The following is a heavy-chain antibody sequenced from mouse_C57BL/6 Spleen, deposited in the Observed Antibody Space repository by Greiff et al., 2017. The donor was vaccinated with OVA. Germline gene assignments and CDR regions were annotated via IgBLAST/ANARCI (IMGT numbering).Heavy chain of an antibody. V-gene: IGHV1-85*01. CDR1: GYTFTSYA. CDR2: IYPRDGST. J-gene: IGHJ4*01. CDR3: ARDYYSSDYAMDY. D-gene: IGHD2-5*01. Sequence: QVQLKESGPELVKPGASVKLSCKASGYTFTSYAINWVKQRPGQGLEWIGWIYPRDGSTKYNEKFKGKATLTVDTSSSTAYMELHSLTSEDAAVYFCARDYYSSDYAMDYWGQGTSVTVSS.